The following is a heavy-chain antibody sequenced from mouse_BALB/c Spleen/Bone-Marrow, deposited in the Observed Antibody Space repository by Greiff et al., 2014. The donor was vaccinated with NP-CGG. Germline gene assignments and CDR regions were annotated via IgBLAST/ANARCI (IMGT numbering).Heavy chain of an antibody. Sequence: EVHLVESGGGLVQPGGSLRLSCATSGFTFTDYYMSWVRQPPGKALEWLGFIRNKGKGYTTEYSASVKGRFTISRDNSQSILYLQMNTLRAEDNATYYCAGDINYDSYWYFDVWGAGTTVTVSS. CDR2: IRNKGKGYTT. CDR1: GFTFTDYY. CDR3: AGDINYDSYWYFDV. J-gene: IGHJ1*01. V-gene: IGHV7-3*02. D-gene: IGHD2-4*01.